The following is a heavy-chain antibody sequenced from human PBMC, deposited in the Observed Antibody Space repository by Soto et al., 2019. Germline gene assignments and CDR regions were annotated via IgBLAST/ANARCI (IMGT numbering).Heavy chain of an antibody. V-gene: IGHV1-8*01. CDR1: GYTFTSYD. CDR2: MNPNSGNT. CDR3: AKNYYDSSGYYPAALLFDD. D-gene: IGHD3-22*01. J-gene: IGHJ4*02. Sequence: GASVKVSCKASGYTFTSYDINWVRQATGQGLEWMGWMNPNSGNTGYSQKFQGRVTMTRNTSISTAYMELSSLRSEDTAVYYCAKNYYDSSGYYPAALLFDDWGQGTPVTVSS.